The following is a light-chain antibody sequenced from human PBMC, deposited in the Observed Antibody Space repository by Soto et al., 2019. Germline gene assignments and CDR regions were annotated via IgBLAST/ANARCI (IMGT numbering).Light chain of an antibody. V-gene: IGKV3-15*01. CDR3: HQYFTSPQT. Sequence: EIVMTQSPATLSVSPGERATLSCRASQSVSSNLAWYQQKPGQAPRLLIYGASTRATGIPARFSGSGSGTEFTLTISSLQSEDVAVYSCHQYFTSPQTFGQGTKVEIK. CDR2: GAS. CDR1: QSVSSN. J-gene: IGKJ1*01.